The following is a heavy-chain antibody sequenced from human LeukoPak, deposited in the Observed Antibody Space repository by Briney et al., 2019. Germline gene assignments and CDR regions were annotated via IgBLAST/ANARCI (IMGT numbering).Heavy chain of an antibody. Sequence: SVKVSCKASGGTFSSYAISWVRQAPGQGLEWMGWISAYNGNTNYAQKFQGRVTITADESTSTAYMELSSLRSEDTAVYYCASPGDTMVRGVIAHFDYWGQGTLVTVSS. D-gene: IGHD3-10*01. CDR3: ASPGDTMVRGVIAHFDY. J-gene: IGHJ4*02. CDR1: GGTFSSYA. CDR2: ISAYNGNT. V-gene: IGHV1-69*13.